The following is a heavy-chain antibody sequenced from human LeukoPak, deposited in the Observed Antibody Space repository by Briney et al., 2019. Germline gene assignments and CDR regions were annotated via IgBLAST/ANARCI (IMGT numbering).Heavy chain of an antibody. CDR2: ISSVTSAI. CDR3: ARGGLFAYYFDY. D-gene: IGHD3-10*02. J-gene: IGHJ4*02. V-gene: IGHV3-11*04. Sequence: PGGSLRLSCAASGLSITDYYMSWIRQAPGGGLQWIAYISSVTSAIHYANSMKGRFTMSRDNAKNTVYLEINSLRAEDTAVYYCARGGLFAYYFDYWGQGTLVTVSS. CDR1: GLSITDYY.